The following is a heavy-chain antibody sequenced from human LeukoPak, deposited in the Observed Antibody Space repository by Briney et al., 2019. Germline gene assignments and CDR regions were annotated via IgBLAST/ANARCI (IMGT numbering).Heavy chain of an antibody. Sequence: GGSLRLSCAASGFTFSSYGMHWVCQAPGKGLEWVAFIRYDGSNKYYADSVKGRFTISRDNSKNTLYLQMNSLRAEDTAVYYCAKDFHYYDSSGYFDYWGQGTLVTVSS. J-gene: IGHJ4*02. CDR1: GFTFSSYG. CDR3: AKDFHYYDSSGYFDY. CDR2: IRYDGSNK. D-gene: IGHD3-22*01. V-gene: IGHV3-30*02.